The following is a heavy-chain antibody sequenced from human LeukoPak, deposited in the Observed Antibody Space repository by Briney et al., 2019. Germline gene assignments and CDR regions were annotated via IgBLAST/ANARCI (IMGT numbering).Heavy chain of an antibody. Sequence: GGSLRLSCAASGFTFSSYSMNWVRQAPGKGLEWVSSISSSSSYIYYADSVKGRFTIPRDNAKNSLYLQMNSLRAEDTAVYYCAREGPVSRGDQATDYWGQGTLVTVSS. CDR2: ISSSSSYI. CDR1: GFTFSSYS. CDR3: AREGPVSRGDQATDY. D-gene: IGHD2-2*01. V-gene: IGHV3-21*01. J-gene: IGHJ4*02.